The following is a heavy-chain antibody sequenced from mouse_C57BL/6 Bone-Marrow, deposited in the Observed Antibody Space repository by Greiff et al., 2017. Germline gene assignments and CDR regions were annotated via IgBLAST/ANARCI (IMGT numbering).Heavy chain of an antibody. J-gene: IGHJ1*03. Sequence: VKLMQPGAELVKPGASVKLSCKASGYTFTSYWMHWVKQRPGQGLEWIGMIHPNSGSTNYNEKFKSKATLTVDNSSSTAYMQLSSLTSEDSAVYYGAREDGSRSDWYFDVWGTGTTVTVSS. V-gene: IGHV1-64*01. CDR2: IHPNSGST. D-gene: IGHD1-1*01. CDR3: AREDGSRSDWYFDV. CDR1: GYTFTSYW.